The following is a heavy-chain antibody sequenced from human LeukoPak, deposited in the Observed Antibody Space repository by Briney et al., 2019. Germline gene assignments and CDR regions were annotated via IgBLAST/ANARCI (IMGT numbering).Heavy chain of an antibody. D-gene: IGHD5-18*01. Sequence: SETLSLTCTVSGGSISTYYWSWIRQPPGKGLEWIGYIYYSGSTNYNPSLKSRVTISVDTSKNQFSLKLSSVTAADTAVYYCARLGYSYGSRVAAFDIWGQGTMVTVSS. J-gene: IGHJ3*02. CDR1: GGSISTYY. CDR2: IYYSGST. CDR3: ARLGYSYGSRVAAFDI. V-gene: IGHV4-59*01.